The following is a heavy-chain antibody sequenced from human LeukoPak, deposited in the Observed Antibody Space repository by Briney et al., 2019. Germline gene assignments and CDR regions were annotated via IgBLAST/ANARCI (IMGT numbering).Heavy chain of an antibody. CDR3: ARDGEAAALDFWFDP. V-gene: IGHV3-21*01. CDR1: GFTFSSYS. CDR2: ISIGGSCI. J-gene: IGHJ5*02. D-gene: IGHD6-13*01. Sequence: GGSLRLSCAASGFTFSSYSMNWVRQAPGKGLEWVSSISIGGSCINYADSVKGRFTISRDNAKNSLYLQMNSLRAEDTAVYYCARDGEAAALDFWFDPWGQGTLVTVSS.